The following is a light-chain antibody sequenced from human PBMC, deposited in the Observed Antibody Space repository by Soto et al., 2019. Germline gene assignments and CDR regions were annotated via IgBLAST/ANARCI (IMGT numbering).Light chain of an antibody. J-gene: IGLJ2*01. CDR2: DVT. V-gene: IGLV2-11*01. CDR1: SSDIGGYNS. Sequence: QSALTQPRSVSGSPGQSVSVSRTGTSSDIGGYNSVSWYQQHPGKAPKLMIYDVTMRPSGVPDRFSGSKSGNTASLTISGLQAEDEADYFCAAWDDSLSRVVFGGGTKVTVL. CDR3: AAWDDSLSRVV.